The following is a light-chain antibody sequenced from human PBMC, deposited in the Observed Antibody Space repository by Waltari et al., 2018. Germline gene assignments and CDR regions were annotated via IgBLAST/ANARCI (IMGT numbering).Light chain of an antibody. V-gene: IGKV1-39*01. CDR2: GAS. CDR3: QQSYSSPRT. J-gene: IGKJ1*01. CDR1: QSIGSN. Sequence: DIQMTQSPSSLSASVGDRVTITCRASQSIGSNLSWYQQKPWKAPNLLIYGASSLQSGVPSRFSASGSGTYFTLTISSLQPEDFASYYCQQSYSSPRTFGQGTKVEVK.